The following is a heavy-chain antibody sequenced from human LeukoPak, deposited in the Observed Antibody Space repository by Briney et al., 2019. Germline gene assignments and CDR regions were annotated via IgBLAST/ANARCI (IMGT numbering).Heavy chain of an antibody. Sequence: GASVKVSCKASGGTFSSYAISWVRQAPGQGLEWMGGIIPIFGTANYAQKFQGRGTITTDESTSTAYMELSSLRSEDTAVYYCASYRDSSSWYGLFYFQHWGQGTLVTVSS. CDR3: ASYRDSSSWYGLFYFQH. J-gene: IGHJ1*01. D-gene: IGHD6-13*01. CDR1: GGTFSSYA. CDR2: IIPIFGTA. V-gene: IGHV1-69*05.